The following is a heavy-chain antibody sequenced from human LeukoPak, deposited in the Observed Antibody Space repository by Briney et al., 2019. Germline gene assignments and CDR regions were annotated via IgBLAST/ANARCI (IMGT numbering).Heavy chain of an antibody. CDR1: GFIFGNHW. J-gene: IGHJ4*02. Sequence: GGSLRLSCAASGFIFGNHWMRWVRQVRGRGLGWVAHIKQDGNEKHYVDSVEGRFTLSRDDSKNSLYLQMNSLRVGDSAVYYCARGPNYGDRVDYFDYWGQGTLVTVSS. CDR2: IKQDGNEK. V-gene: IGHV3-7*01. D-gene: IGHD4-17*01. CDR3: ARGPNYGDRVDYFDY.